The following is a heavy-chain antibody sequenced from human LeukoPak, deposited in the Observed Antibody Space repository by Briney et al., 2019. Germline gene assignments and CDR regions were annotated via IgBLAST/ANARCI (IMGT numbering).Heavy chain of an antibody. CDR2: ISAYNGNT. CDR3: AKTAAGPDYYYYYYMDV. CDR1: GYTFTSYG. Sequence: ASVTVSCKASGYTFTSYGISWVRQAPGQGLEWMGWISAYNGNTNYAQKLQGRVTMTTDTSTSTAYMELRSLRSDDTAVYYCAKTAAGPDYYYYYYMDVWGKGTTVTVSS. D-gene: IGHD6-13*01. J-gene: IGHJ6*03. V-gene: IGHV1-18*01.